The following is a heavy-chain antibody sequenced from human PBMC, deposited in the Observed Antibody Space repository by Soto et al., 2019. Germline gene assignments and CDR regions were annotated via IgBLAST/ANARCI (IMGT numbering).Heavy chain of an antibody. Sequence: QVQLVQSGAEVKKPGSSVKVSCKASGGAFTNEIITWVRQAPGQGLEWMGRIIPLLDITNYAQKFQGRVTITADKSTSTAYMELNSLISEDTAVSYCARDSPIGSTFSGYDAIDSWGQGTLVTVSS. J-gene: IGHJ4*02. CDR1: GGAFTNEI. CDR2: IIPLLDIT. CDR3: ARDSPIGSTFSGYDAIDS. D-gene: IGHD5-12*01. V-gene: IGHV1-69*08.